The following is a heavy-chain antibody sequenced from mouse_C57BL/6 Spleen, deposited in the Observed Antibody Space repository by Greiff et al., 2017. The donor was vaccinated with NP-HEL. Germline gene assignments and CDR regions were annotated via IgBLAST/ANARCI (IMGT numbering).Heavy chain of an antibody. CDR1: GFSLTSYG. CDR3: ARNSQLAWFAY. Sequence: VQVVESGPGLVQPSQSLSITCTVSGFSLTSYGVHWVRQSPGKGLEWLGVIWSGGSTDYNAAFISRLSISKDNSKSQVFFKMNSLQADDTAIYYCARNSQLAWFAYWGQGTLVTVSA. CDR2: IWSGGST. D-gene: IGHD4-1*02. V-gene: IGHV2-2*01. J-gene: IGHJ3*01.